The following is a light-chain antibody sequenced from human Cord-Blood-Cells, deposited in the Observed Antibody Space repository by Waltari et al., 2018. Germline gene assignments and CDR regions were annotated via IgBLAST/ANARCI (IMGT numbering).Light chain of an antibody. CDR2: DVS. CDR3: SSYTSSSTYV. V-gene: IGLV2-14*01. CDR1: ISDVGGYNY. Sequence: QSALTQPASVSGSPGQSITTSCTGTISDVGGYNYVSWYQQHPGKAPKLMIFDVSKRPSGVSNRFSGSKSGNTASLTISGLQAEDEADYYCSSYTSSSTYVFGTGTKVTVL. J-gene: IGLJ1*01.